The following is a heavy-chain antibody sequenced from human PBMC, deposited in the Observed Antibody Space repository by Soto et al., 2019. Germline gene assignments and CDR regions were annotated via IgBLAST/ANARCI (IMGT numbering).Heavy chain of an antibody. CDR1: GYTFTSYG. Sequence: QVQLVQSGAEVKKPGASVKVSCKPSGYTFTSYGISWVRLAPGQGPEWMGWISTYNGNTNYAQKFQGRVTMATDTSTSTAYMELRRLRSDDTAVYYCARDLIAASGADYWGQGTLFPASS. CDR3: ARDLIAASGADY. J-gene: IGHJ4*02. V-gene: IGHV1-18*01. CDR2: ISTYNGNT. D-gene: IGHD6-13*01.